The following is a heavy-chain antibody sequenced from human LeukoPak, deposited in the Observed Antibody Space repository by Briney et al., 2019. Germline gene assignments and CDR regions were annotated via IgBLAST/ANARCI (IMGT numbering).Heavy chain of an antibody. V-gene: IGHV4-4*07. Sequence: SETLSLTCTVSGGSISSYYWSWIRQPAGKGLEWIGRIYTSGSTNYNPSLKSRVTISVDTSKNQFSLKLSSVTAADTAVYYCARDTKGYGSYIYYYYYMDVWGKGTTVTVSS. D-gene: IGHD3-10*01. CDR2: IYTSGST. J-gene: IGHJ6*03. CDR1: GGSISSYY. CDR3: ARDTKGYGSYIYYYYYMDV.